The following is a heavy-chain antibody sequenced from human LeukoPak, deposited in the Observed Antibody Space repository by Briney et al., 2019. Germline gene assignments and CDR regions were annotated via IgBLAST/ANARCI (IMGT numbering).Heavy chain of an antibody. CDR1: GYTFTSYD. Sequence: ASVKVSCKASGYTFTSYDINWARDATAQGLEWMGWMNPNSGNNGYAQNFKGRVTITRNISISTAYTAQHTLSCEHTAVYQWARVATKDAFDIWGQGTMVTVSS. CDR2: MNPNSGNN. J-gene: IGHJ3*02. CDR3: ARVATKDAFDI. V-gene: IGHV1-8*03. D-gene: IGHD1-1*01.